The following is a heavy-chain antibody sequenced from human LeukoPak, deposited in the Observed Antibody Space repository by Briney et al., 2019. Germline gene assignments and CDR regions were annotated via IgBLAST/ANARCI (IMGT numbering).Heavy chain of an antibody. D-gene: IGHD6-19*01. V-gene: IGHV3-21*01. CDR1: GFTFSSCS. Sequence: GGSLRLSCAASGFTFSSCSMNWVRQAPGKGLEWVSSISSSSSYIYYADSVKGRFTISRDNAKNSLYLQMNSLRAEDTAVYYCARAVAGTGYYYYYMDVWGKGTTVTVSS. J-gene: IGHJ6*03. CDR2: ISSSSSYI. CDR3: ARAVAGTGYYYYYMDV.